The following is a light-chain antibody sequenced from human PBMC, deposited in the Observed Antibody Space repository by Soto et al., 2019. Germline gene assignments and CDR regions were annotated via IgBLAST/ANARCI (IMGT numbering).Light chain of an antibody. CDR3: QQYGTSPWA. CDR2: AAS. Sequence: EIVLTQFPGTLSLSPGERATLSCRASQSVGRNYVAWYQQKPGQAPRVIIYAASNRASGIPDRFSGSGSGSYFTLTISRLEPENFAVYYCQQYGTSPWAFGQGTKVEIK. CDR1: QSVGRNY. J-gene: IGKJ1*01. V-gene: IGKV3-20*01.